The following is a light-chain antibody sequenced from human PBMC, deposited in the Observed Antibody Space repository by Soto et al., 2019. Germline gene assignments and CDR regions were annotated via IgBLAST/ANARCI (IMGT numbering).Light chain of an antibody. V-gene: IGLV2-23*01. CDR3: CSSAPDRTSV. CDR1: SRDVGAYDS. Sequence: QAVLAQPASLSGSPGQSITISCTGTSRDVGAYDSVPLYQQHPQKSPLLRNYNRTQRPSGVSNRFSGSTSGNAASLTISCIKAEDETDYFCCSSAPDRTSVCGTGPTVTVL. J-gene: IGLJ1*01. CDR2: NRT.